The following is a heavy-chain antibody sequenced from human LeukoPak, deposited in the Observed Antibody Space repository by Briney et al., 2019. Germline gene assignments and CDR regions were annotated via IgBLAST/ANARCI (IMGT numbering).Heavy chain of an antibody. CDR3: ARDFGPSGSYSYFDY. D-gene: IGHD3-10*01. J-gene: IGHJ4*02. V-gene: IGHV3-30*04. Sequence: GGSLRLSCAASGFTFSSYAMHWVRQAPGKGLEWVAVISYDGSNKYYADSVKGRFTISRDNSKNTLYLQMNSLRAEDTAVYYCARDFGPSGSYSYFDYWGQGTLVTVSS. CDR2: ISYDGSNK. CDR1: GFTFSSYA.